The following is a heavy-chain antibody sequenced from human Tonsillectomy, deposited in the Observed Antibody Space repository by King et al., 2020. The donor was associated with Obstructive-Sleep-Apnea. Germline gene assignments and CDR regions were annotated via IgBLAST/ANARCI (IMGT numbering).Heavy chain of an antibody. CDR1: GVTFSRYA. D-gene: IGHD5-18*01. V-gene: IGHV3-23*04. CDR2: ICGGGGGP. J-gene: IGHJ6*02. Sequence: VQLVESGGGLVQPGGSLRLSCAASGVTFSRYAMSWVRQAPGKGREWVSAICGGGGGPYYAESVKCRFTISRDNSKNTLYLQMNSLRAEDTAVYYCAKRGGTAMVTGYYYGMDVWGQGTTVTVSS. CDR3: AKRGGTAMVTGYYYGMDV.